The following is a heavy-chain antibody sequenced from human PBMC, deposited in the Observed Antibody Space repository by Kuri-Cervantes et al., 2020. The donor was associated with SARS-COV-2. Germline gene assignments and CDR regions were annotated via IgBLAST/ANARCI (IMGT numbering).Heavy chain of an antibody. CDR1: GDSVSSNSAA. CDR2: TYYRSKWYN. J-gene: IGHJ6*02. V-gene: IGHV6-1*01. CDR3: ARGIYYGMDV. Sequence: LRLSCTISGDSVSSNSAAWNWIRQSPSRGLEWLGRTYYRSKWYNDYAVSVKSRITINPDTSKNQFSLQLNSVTPEGTAVYYCARGIYYGMDVWGQGTTVTVSS.